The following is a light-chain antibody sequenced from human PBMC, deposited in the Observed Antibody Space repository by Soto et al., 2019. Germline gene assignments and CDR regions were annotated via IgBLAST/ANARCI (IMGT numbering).Light chain of an antibody. J-gene: IGKJ4*02. CDR2: SAS. CDR1: EAISSW. V-gene: IGKV1D-12*01. Sequence: DIKMTQSPSSVSAAVGDRVTITCRASEAISSWLAWYQQKPGRAPKLLIYSASSLQNGAPSRFTGSGSRTDFTLNITSLQPDDNAIYYCQQARSFPLTFGGGTKLEIK. CDR3: QQARSFPLT.